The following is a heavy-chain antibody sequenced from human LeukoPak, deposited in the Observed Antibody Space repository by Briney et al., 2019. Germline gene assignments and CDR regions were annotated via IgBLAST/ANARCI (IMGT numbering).Heavy chain of an antibody. CDR2: ISESSQKI. D-gene: IGHD5-18*01. Sequence: AGGSLRLSCAASVSYFRDYYMNWVRQAPGKGLEWISYISESSQKIHYADSVKGRFTISRDNANNSLYLQMNSLRAEDTALYYCASGYIFGVDRGAFENWGQGTMVTVSS. CDR1: VSYFRDYY. V-gene: IGHV3-11*01. J-gene: IGHJ3*02. CDR3: ASGYIFGVDRGAFEN.